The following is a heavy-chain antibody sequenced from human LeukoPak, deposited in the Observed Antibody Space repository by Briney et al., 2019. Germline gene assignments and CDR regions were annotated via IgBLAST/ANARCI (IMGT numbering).Heavy chain of an antibody. V-gene: IGHV4-39*01. CDR2: IYYRGSA. J-gene: IGHJ6*03. CDR3: ARHLYYYYYYMDV. Sequence: SETLSLTCTVSGGSISSSSYYWGWIRQPPGKDLEWIGSIYYRGSAFYNPSLKSRVTISVDTSKNQFSLRLSSVTAADTAVYYCARHLYYYYYYMDVWGTGTTVTVSS. CDR1: GGSISSSSYY.